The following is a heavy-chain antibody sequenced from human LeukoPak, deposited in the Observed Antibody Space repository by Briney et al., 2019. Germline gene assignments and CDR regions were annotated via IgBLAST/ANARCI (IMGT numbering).Heavy chain of an antibody. CDR1: GYSFTSYY. Sequence: ASVKVSCKASGYSFTSYYMHWVRQAPGQGLEWMGIINSSGGSTSYAQKFQGRVTMTRDTSTSTLYMELSSPRSKDTAVYYCARVSSGYYATDYWGQGTLVTVSS. CDR3: ARVSSGYYATDY. CDR2: INSSGGST. V-gene: IGHV1-46*03. D-gene: IGHD3-22*01. J-gene: IGHJ4*02.